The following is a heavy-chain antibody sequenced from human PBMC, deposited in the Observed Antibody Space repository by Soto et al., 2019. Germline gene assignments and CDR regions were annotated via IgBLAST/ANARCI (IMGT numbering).Heavy chain of an antibody. V-gene: IGHV4-30-4*01. CDR2: IYYSGST. J-gene: IGHJ1*01. D-gene: IGHD2-21*02. Sequence: PSETLSLTCTVSGGSISSGDYYWSWIRQPPGKGLEWIGYIYYSGSTYYNPSLESRVTISVDTSKNQFSLKLTSVTAADTAVYFCACRVTRPRGYFHRWGQGTLVTVSS. CDR3: ACRVTRPRGYFHR. CDR1: GGSISSGDYY.